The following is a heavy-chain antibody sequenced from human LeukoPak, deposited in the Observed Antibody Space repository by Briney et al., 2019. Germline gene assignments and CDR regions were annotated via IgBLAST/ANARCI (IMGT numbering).Heavy chain of an antibody. CDR2: ISTSSSYI. Sequence: GGSLRLFCTASGFTFSSYSMNWVRRPPWRGLEWVSSISTSSSYIYYADSVKGRFTISRDNARNSLYLQMNTLRAEDTAVYYCARDNANYYDSSLHRGYFDYWGQGTLVTVSS. CDR1: GFTFSSYS. V-gene: IGHV3-21*01. J-gene: IGHJ4*02. CDR3: ARDNANYYDSSLHRGYFDY. D-gene: IGHD3-22*01.